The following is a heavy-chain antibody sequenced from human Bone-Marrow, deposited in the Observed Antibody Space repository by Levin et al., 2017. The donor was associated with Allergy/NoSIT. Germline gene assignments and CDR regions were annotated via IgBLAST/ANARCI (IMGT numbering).Heavy chain of an antibody. Sequence: GGSLRLSCAASGFAFNEYAMHWVRQAPGKGLEWVSGISWNSQSVDYADSVRGRFTVSRDNAKNFMYLEMNSLRAEDTAVYYCATPAPGSYYLWYYELDVWGQGTTVTVSS. CDR1: GFAFNEYA. CDR3: ATPAPGSYYLWYYELDV. J-gene: IGHJ6*02. V-gene: IGHV3-9*01. D-gene: IGHD3-10*01. CDR2: ISWNSQSV.